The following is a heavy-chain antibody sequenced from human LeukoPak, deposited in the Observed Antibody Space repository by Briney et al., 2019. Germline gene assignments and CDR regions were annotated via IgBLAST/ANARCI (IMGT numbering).Heavy chain of an antibody. CDR3: ATTDNYDYVWGGFDY. CDR2: IKQDGSEK. D-gene: IGHD3-16*01. V-gene: IGHV3-7*01. Sequence: PGGSLRLSCAASGFTFSSYWMSWVRQAPGKGLEWVANIKQDGSEKYYVDSVKGRFTISRDNAKNSLYLQMNSLRAEDTAVYYCATTDNYDYVWGGFDYWGQGTLVTVSS. J-gene: IGHJ4*02. CDR1: GFTFSSYW.